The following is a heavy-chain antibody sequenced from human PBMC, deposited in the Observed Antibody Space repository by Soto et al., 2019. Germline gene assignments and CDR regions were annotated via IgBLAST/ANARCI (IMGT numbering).Heavy chain of an antibody. CDR2: INAGNGNT. Sequence: ASVKVSCKASGYTFTSYAMHWVRQAPGQRLEWMGWINAGNGNTKYSQKFQGRVTITRDTSASTAYMELSSLRSEDTAVYYCASGIAAADAFDYWGQGTLVTVSS. D-gene: IGHD6-13*01. CDR1: GYTFTSYA. J-gene: IGHJ4*02. CDR3: ASGIAAADAFDY. V-gene: IGHV1-3*01.